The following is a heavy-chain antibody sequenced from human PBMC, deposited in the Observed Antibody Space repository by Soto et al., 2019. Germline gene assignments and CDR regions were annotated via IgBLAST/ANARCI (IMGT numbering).Heavy chain of an antibody. CDR1: GGSISSYY. J-gene: IGHJ4*02. V-gene: IGHV4-59*01. CDR2: IYYSGST. D-gene: IGHD3-22*01. CDR3: ARSSARGPGYYDSSGDY. Sequence: SETLSLTCTVSGGSISSYYWSWIRQPPGKGLEWIGYIYYSGSTNYNPSLKSRVTISVDTSKNQFSLKPSSVTAADTAVYYCARSSARGPGYYDSSGDYWGQGTLVTVSS.